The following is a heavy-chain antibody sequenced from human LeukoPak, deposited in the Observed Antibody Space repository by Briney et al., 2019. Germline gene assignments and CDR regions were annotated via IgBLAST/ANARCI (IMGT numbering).Heavy chain of an antibody. CDR3: ARADYGNNWFDP. CDR2: INPNSGGT. J-gene: IGHJ5*02. Sequence: ASVKVSCMASGYTFTGYYIHWVRQAPGQGLEWMGWINPNSGGTTYAQKFRGRVTMTRDTSINTAYMELTRLTSDDTALYYCARADYGNNWFDPWGQGTLVTVSS. D-gene: IGHD4-17*01. CDR1: GYTFTGYY. V-gene: IGHV1-2*02.